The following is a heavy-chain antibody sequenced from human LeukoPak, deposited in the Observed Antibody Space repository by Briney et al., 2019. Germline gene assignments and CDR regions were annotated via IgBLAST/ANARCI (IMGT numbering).Heavy chain of an antibody. V-gene: IGHV3-74*01. CDR2: IKSDGSST. Sequence: GGSLRLSCAASGFTFSIYWMHWVRQAPGKGLVWASRIKSDGSSTRYADSVKGRFTISRDNAKNTLYLQMNSLRAEDTAVYYCARDLDYGGNSNFDYWGQGTLVTVSS. D-gene: IGHD4-23*01. J-gene: IGHJ4*02. CDR1: GFTFSIYW. CDR3: ARDLDYGGNSNFDY.